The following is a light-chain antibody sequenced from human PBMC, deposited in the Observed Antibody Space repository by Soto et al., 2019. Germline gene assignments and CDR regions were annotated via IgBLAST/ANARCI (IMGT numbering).Light chain of an antibody. V-gene: IGLV2-14*03. CDR3: NSFTTTNTYV. J-gene: IGLJ1*01. CDR1: SSDVGGFDH. Sequence: QSALTQPASVSGSPGQSITISCTGASSDVGGFDHVSWYQQHPGKVPRLLIYDVSSRPSGVSDRFSGSKSGNTASLTISGLKAEDGADYYCNSFTTTNTYVFGTGTKLTVL. CDR2: DVS.